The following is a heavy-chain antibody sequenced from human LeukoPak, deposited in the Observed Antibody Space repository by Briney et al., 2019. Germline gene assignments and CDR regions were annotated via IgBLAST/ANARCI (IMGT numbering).Heavy chain of an antibody. CDR3: ATLKQWLHDLGFDY. Sequence: GGSLRLSCAASGFTFSSYAMIWVRQAPGKGLEWVSAISGGGDSTYYADSVKGRFTISRDKSKNTLYLHMNSLGAEDTAVYYCATLKQWLHDLGFDYWGQGTLVTVSS. V-gene: IGHV3-23*01. CDR1: GFTFSSYA. CDR2: ISGGGDST. D-gene: IGHD6-19*01. J-gene: IGHJ4*02.